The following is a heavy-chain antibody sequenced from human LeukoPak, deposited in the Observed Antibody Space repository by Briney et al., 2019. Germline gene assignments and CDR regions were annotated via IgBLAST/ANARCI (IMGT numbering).Heavy chain of an antibody. D-gene: IGHD6-19*01. CDR1: GFTFSSYA. Sequence: SGGPLRLSCAASGFTFSSYAMSWVRQAPGKGLEWVSAISGSGGSIYYADSVKGRFTISRDNSKNTLYRQMNSLRAEDTAVYYCAKAGISDRVAGTFGVYYGMDVWGQGTTVTVSS. CDR2: ISGSGGSI. V-gene: IGHV3-23*01. CDR3: AKAGISDRVAGTFGVYYGMDV. J-gene: IGHJ6*02.